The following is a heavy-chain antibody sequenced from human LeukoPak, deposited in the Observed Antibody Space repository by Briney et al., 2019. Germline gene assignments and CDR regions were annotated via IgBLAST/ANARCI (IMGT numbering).Heavy chain of an antibody. V-gene: IGHV3-66*01. CDR1: GFTVSSNY. CDR2: LYSGGST. Sequence: GGSLRLSCAASGFTVSSNYMSWVRQAPGKGLEWVSVLYSGGSTYYADSVKGRFTISRDNTKDTLYLQMNSLRAEDTAVYYCARLYCSSTSCLFDYWGQGTLVTVSS. D-gene: IGHD2-2*01. J-gene: IGHJ4*02. CDR3: ARLYCSSTSCLFDY.